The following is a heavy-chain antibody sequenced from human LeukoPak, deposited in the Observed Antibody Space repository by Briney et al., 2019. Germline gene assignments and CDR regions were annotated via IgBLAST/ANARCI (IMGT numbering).Heavy chain of an antibody. V-gene: IGHV4-4*07. CDR3: ARESFVRGVSHFDY. Sequence: SETLSLTCSVSGGSMSNYYWSWIRQPAGKGLEWIGRVYPSGSTKYNPSLKSRVTMSVDTSKNQFSLKLSSVTAADTAVYYCARESFVRGVSHFDYWGQGTLVTVSS. CDR1: GGSMSNYY. CDR2: VYPSGST. J-gene: IGHJ4*02. D-gene: IGHD3-10*01.